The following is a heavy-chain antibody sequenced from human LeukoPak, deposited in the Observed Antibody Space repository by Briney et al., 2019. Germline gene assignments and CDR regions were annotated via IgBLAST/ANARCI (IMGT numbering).Heavy chain of an antibody. CDR2: IIPIFGTA. Sequence: ASVKVSCKASGGTFSSYAISWVRQAPGQGLEWMGGIIPIFGTANYAQEFQGRVTITADESTSTAYMELSSLRSEDTAVYYCAARLGSSGYYYYYFDYWGQGTLVTVSS. CDR3: AARLGSSGYYYYYFDY. D-gene: IGHD3-22*01. V-gene: IGHV1-69*13. CDR1: GGTFSSYA. J-gene: IGHJ4*02.